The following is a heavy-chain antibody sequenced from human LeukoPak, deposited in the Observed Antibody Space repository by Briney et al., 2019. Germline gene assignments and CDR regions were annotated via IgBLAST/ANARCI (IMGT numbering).Heavy chain of an antibody. J-gene: IGHJ4*02. CDR2: IYYSGST. CDR3: AGRRAYNWNYVSPLYFDY. V-gene: IGHV4-39*01. CDR1: GGSISSSSYY. D-gene: IGHD1-7*01. Sequence: PSETLSLTCTVSGGSISSSSYYWGWIRQPPGKGLEWIGSIYYSGSTYYNPSLKSRVTISVDTSKNQFSLKLSSVTAADTAVYYCAGRRAYNWNYVSPLYFDYWGQGTLVTVSS.